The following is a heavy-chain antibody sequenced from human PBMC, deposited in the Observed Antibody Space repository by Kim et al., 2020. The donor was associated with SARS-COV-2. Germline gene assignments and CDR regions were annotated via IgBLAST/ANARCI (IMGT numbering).Heavy chain of an antibody. Sequence: GESLQISCKGSGYSFTSYWISWVRQMPGKGLEWMGRIDPSDSYTNYSPSFQGHVTISADKSISTAYLQWSSLKASDTAMYYCASPGGVPAAMRAHYYYYGMDVWGQGTTVTVSS. CDR2: IDPSDSYT. CDR1: GYSFTSYW. V-gene: IGHV5-10-1*01. D-gene: IGHD2-2*01. J-gene: IGHJ6*02. CDR3: ASPGGVPAAMRAHYYYYGMDV.